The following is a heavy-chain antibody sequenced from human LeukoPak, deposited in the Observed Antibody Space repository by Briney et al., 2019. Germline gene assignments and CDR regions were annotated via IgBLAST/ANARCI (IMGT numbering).Heavy chain of an antibody. CDR2: ISGSSDNT. CDR1: GFTFSDSY. J-gene: IGHJ6*02. Sequence: GGSLRLSCAASGFTFSDSYMSWIRQAPGKGLEWVSYISGSSDNTNYADSVKGRFTISRDNAKNSLYLQMNSLRAEDTAVYYCARDYSAIFGVVIPDYYYGMDVWGQGTTVTVSS. D-gene: IGHD3-3*01. V-gene: IGHV3-11*06. CDR3: ARDYSAIFGVVIPDYYYGMDV.